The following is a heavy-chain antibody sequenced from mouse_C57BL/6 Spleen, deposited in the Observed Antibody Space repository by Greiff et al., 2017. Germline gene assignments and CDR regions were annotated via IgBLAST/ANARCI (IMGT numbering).Heavy chain of an antibody. CDR1: GFNIKDDY. Sequence: EVHLVESGAELVRPGASVKLSCTASGFNIKDDYMHWVKQRPEQGLEWIGWIDPENGDTEYASKFQGKATITADTSSNTAYLQLSSLTSEDTAVYYCTRYGSSYYAMDYWGQGTSVTVSS. CDR3: TRYGSSYYAMDY. J-gene: IGHJ4*01. D-gene: IGHD1-1*01. CDR2: IDPENGDT. V-gene: IGHV14-4*01.